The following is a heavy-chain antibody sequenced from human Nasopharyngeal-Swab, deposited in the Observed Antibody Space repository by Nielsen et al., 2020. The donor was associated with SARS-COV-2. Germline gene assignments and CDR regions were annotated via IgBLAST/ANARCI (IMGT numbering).Heavy chain of an antibody. CDR3: ARDPRGPDY. Sequence: ASVKVSCKASGYTFTSYGISWVRQAPGQGLEWMGWISAYNGRTYYAQKFQGRVTMTTDTSTSTAYMDLRSLRSDDTAVYYCARDPRGPDYWGKGTLVTVSS. J-gene: IGHJ4*02. CDR2: ISAYNGRT. V-gene: IGHV1-18*01. D-gene: IGHD6-25*01. CDR1: GYTFTSYG.